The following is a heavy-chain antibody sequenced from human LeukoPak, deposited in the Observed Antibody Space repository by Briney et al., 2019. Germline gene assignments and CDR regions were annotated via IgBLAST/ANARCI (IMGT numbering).Heavy chain of an antibody. D-gene: IGHD4-11*01. J-gene: IGHJ5*02. CDR2: IIPIFGTA. Sequence: GASVKVSCKASGGTFSSYAISWVRQAPGQGLEWMGGIIPIFGTANYAQKFQGRVTITADESTSTAYMELSSLRSEDTAVYYCARNPYTVTTGWFDPWGQGTLVTVSS. CDR1: GGTFSSYA. CDR3: ARNPYTVTTGWFDP. V-gene: IGHV1-69*13.